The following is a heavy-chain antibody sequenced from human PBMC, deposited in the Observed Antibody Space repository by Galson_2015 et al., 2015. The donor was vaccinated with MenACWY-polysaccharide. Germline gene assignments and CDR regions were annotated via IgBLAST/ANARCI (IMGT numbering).Heavy chain of an antibody. Sequence: TLSLTCTVSGGSISSTTYVWAWIRQPPGKGLEWVGSIHYSGSTTYNSSLKSRVTISVDMSKNQFSLKLSSVTAADTAVYYCARPKPVNGWFDPWGQGTLGTVSS. J-gene: IGHJ5*02. CDR3: ARPKPVNGWFDP. V-gene: IGHV4-39*01. CDR2: IHYSGST. CDR1: GGSISSTTYV. D-gene: IGHD2-8*01.